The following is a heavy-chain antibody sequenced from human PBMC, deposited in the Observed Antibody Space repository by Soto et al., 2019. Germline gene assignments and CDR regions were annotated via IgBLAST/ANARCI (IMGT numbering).Heavy chain of an antibody. V-gene: IGHV4-4*02. J-gene: IGHJ5*02. D-gene: IGHD2-21*02. CDR3: AREIVTAGGNNYFDP. CDR2: VYHTGDT. Sequence: SETLSLTCVVSGGTVASSHWWSWVRQSPGRGLERIGNVYHTGDTNFNPSLQSRVTFSVDKSNNQFSLRLTSVTAADTAVYFCAREIVTAGGNNYFDPWGPGTLVTVPS. CDR1: GGTVASSHW.